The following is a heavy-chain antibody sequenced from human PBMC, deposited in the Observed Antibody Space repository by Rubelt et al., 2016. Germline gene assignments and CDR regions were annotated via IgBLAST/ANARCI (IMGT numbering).Heavy chain of an antibody. V-gene: IGHV4-39*01. CDR3: ARGVLRFLEWPPQGDFDY. CDR1: GGSISSSSYY. CDR2: IYYSGST. Sequence: QLQLQESGPGLVKPSETLSLTCTVSGGSISSSSYYWGWIRQPPGKGLEWIGSIYYSGSTYYNPSLKSRVSISVDASKNRFSLRLSSVTASDTAVYYCARGVLRFLEWPPQGDFDYWGQGTLVTVSS. D-gene: IGHD3-3*01. J-gene: IGHJ4*02.